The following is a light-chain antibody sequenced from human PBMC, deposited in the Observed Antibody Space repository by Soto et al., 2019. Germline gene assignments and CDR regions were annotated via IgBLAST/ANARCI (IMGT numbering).Light chain of an antibody. CDR2: GNY. Sequence: QSVLTQPPSVSGAPGQMVTISCTGSSSNIGATYDVHWYQHLPGTAPKLLIYGNYNRPSGVPDRFSGSKSGASASLAITGLQAEDEADYYCQSYDSSLSEYVFGTGTKVTVL. CDR1: SSNIGATYD. J-gene: IGLJ1*01. V-gene: IGLV1-40*01. CDR3: QSYDSSLSEYV.